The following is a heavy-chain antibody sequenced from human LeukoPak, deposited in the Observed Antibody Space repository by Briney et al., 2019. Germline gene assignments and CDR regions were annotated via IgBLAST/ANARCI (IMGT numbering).Heavy chain of an antibody. J-gene: IGHJ3*02. CDR3: AKDHYVDTAMVDAFDI. CDR2: ISGSGGST. CDR1: GFTFSSYA. Sequence: GGSLRLSCAASGFTFSSYAMSWVRQAPGKGLEWVSAISGSGGSTYYADSVKGRFTISRDNSKNTLYLQMNSLRAEDTAVYYCAKDHYVDTAMVDAFDIWGQGTMVTVSS. V-gene: IGHV3-23*01. D-gene: IGHD5-18*01.